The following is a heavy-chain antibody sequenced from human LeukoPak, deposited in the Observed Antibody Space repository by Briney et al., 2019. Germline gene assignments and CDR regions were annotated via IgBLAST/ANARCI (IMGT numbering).Heavy chain of an antibody. J-gene: IGHJ6*02. CDR2: ISAYNGNT. CDR3: ARADYYYGMDV. CDR1: GYTFTSYG. V-gene: IGHV1-18*01. Sequence: ASVKVSCKASGYTFTSYGISWVRQAPGQGLEWMGWISAYNGNTNYAQKLQGRVTMTRDTSTSTVYMELSSLRSEDTAVYYCARADYYYGMDVWGQGTTVTVSS.